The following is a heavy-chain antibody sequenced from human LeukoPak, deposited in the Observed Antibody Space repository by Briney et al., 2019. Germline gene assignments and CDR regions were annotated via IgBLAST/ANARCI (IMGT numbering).Heavy chain of an antibody. D-gene: IGHD3-3*01. Sequence: PGRSLRLSCAASGFTFSSYAMHRVRQAPGKGLEWVAFISYDGSNKYYADSVKGRFTISRDISKNTLYLQMNSLRAEGTAVYYCAKGYNSGFWSGYYLDWGQGTLVTVSS. J-gene: IGHJ4*02. CDR2: ISYDGSNK. CDR3: AKGYNSGFWSGYYLD. CDR1: GFTFSSYA. V-gene: IGHV3-30-3*01.